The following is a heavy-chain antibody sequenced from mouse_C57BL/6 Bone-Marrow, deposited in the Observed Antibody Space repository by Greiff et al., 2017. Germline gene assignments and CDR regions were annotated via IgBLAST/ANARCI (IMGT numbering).Heavy chain of an antibody. CDR2: ISNGGGST. D-gene: IGHD1-1*01. CDR3: ARPERYCYSSSYYYAMEY. Sequence: DVKLVESGGGLVQPGGSLKLSCAASGFTFSDYYMYWVRQTPEKRLEWVAYISNGGGSTYYPDTVKGRFTISRDNAKNTLYLQMSRLKSEDTAMYYCARPERYCYSSSYYYAMEYWGQGTSVTVSS. CDR1: GFTFSDYY. J-gene: IGHJ4*01. V-gene: IGHV5-12*01.